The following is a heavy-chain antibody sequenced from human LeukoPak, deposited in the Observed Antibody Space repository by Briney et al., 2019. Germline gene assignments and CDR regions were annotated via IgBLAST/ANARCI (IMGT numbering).Heavy chain of an antibody. V-gene: IGHV3-21*01. D-gene: IGHD2-2*01. CDR3: ARDGSTVFDY. CDR2: ISSSSSYI. J-gene: IGHJ4*02. CDR1: GFTFSSYS. Sequence: GGSLRLSCAASGFTFSSYSMNWVRQAPGKGLGWVSSISSSSSYIYYADSVKGRFTISRDNAKNSLYLQMNSLRAEDTAVYYCARDGSTVFDYWGQGTLVTVSS.